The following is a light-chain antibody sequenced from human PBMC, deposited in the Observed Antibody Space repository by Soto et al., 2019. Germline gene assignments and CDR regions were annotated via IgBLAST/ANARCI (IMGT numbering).Light chain of an antibody. J-gene: IGLJ2*01. CDR3: QSFDKYLSAVV. CDR1: TSNIGTGYD. V-gene: IGLV1-40*01. CDR2: GNS. Sequence: QSVLTQPPSVSGAPGQRVTISCTGSTSNIGTGYDVHWYQQLPGTAPKLLIYGNSKRPSGVPDRISGSKSGSSASLAITGLQADDEADYYCQSFDKYLSAVVFGGGTKVTVL.